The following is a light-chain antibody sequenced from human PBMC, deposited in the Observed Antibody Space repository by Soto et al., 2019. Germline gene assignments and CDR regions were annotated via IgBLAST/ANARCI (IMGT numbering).Light chain of an antibody. CDR3: RSYTSHSTWV. CDR2: EVS. J-gene: IGLJ3*02. Sequence: QSALTQPASVSGSPGQSITISCTGTSIDVGGYDYVSWYQQHPGKAPKLMIYEVSKRPSGVSNRLSGSKSGNTASLTISGLWAEDEAYQYRRSYTSHSTWVFGGGTKLTVL. CDR1: SIDVGGYDY. V-gene: IGLV2-14*01.